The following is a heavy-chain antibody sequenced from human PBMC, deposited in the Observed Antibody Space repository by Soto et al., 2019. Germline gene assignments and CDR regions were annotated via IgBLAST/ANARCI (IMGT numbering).Heavy chain of an antibody. CDR1: GYTFTGYY. D-gene: IGHD3-3*01. J-gene: IGHJ5*02. Sequence: ASVKVSCKASGYTFTGYYMHWVRQAPGQGLEWMGWINPNSGGTNYAQKFQGWVTMTRDTSISTAYMELSRLRSDDTAVYYCARSDYDFWSGYYSWFDPWGQGTLVTVSS. CDR3: ARSDYDFWSGYYSWFDP. V-gene: IGHV1-2*04. CDR2: INPNSGGT.